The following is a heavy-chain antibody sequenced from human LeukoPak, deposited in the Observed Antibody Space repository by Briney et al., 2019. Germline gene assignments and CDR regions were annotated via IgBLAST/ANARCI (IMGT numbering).Heavy chain of an antibody. CDR3: ARLVTSYFDY. CDR1: GYIFTTYW. V-gene: IGHV5-51*01. Sequence: GESLKISCKGSGYIFTTYWIAWVRQMPGKGLEWMGIIYPGDSDTRYSPSFQGQVAISADKSISTAYLQWSSLKASDTAMYYCARLVTSYFDYWGQGTLVTVSS. D-gene: IGHD4-11*01. J-gene: IGHJ4*02. CDR2: IYPGDSDT.